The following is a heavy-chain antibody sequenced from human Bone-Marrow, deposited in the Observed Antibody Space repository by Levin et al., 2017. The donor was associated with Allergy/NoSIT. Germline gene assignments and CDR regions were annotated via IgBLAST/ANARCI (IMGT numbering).Heavy chain of an antibody. CDR3: ATNLYGSGSYFPYYFDY. V-gene: IGHV3-7*01. CDR1: GFFFSSYW. Sequence: PGGSLRLSCEVSGFFFSSYWMTWVRQAPGKGLEWVASLNQDGSKENYVDSVKGRFTIYRDNAKKLLYLQMDRLRAEDTAVYFCATNLYGSGSYFPYYFDYWGQGALVSVSS. CDR2: LNQDGSKE. J-gene: IGHJ4*02. D-gene: IGHD3-10*01.